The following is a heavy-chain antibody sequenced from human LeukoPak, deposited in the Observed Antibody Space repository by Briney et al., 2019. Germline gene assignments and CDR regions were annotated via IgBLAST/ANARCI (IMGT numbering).Heavy chain of an antibody. V-gene: IGHV4-31*03. J-gene: IGHJ3*02. CDR3: AREGSNYYDSSSYAFDI. CDR1: GGSISSGGYY. Sequence: KPSKTLSLTCTVSGGSISSGGYYWSWIRQHPGKGLEWIGYIYYSGSTYYNPSLKSRVTISVDTSKNQFSLKLSSVTAADTAVYYCAREGSNYYDSSSYAFDIWGQGTMVTVSS. D-gene: IGHD3-22*01. CDR2: IYYSGST.